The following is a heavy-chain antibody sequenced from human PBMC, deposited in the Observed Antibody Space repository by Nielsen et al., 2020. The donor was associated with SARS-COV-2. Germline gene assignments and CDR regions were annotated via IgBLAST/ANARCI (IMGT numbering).Heavy chain of an antibody. J-gene: IGHJ4*02. Sequence: GESLKISCAASGFSFSDSGMHWVRQAPGKALEWLSYIDGNGRNIFYADSVKGRFTISRDNAENSLSLQMNSLRAEDTAVYYCATGLGDFWSGYPIDYWGQGTLVTVSS. CDR1: GFSFSDSG. CDR2: IDGNGRNI. CDR3: ATGLGDFWSGYPIDY. V-gene: IGHV3-48*03. D-gene: IGHD3-3*01.